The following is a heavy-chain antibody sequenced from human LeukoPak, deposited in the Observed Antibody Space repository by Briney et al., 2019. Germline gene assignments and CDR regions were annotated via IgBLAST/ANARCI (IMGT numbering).Heavy chain of an antibody. CDR3: AKRLALAGCFDY. D-gene: IGHD6-19*01. CDR1: GFTFTTYP. J-gene: IGHJ4*02. CDR2: ISGSGGST. V-gene: IGHV3-23*01. Sequence: GGSLRLSGAASGFTFTTYPMTWVRQAPGKGLEWVSAISGSGGSTYYADSVKGRFTISRDNSKNTLYLQMNSLRAEDTAVYYCAKRLALAGCFDYWGQGTLVTVSS.